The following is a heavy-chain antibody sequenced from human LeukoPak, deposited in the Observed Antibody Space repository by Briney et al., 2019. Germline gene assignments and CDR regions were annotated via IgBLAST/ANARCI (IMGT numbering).Heavy chain of an antibody. Sequence: SETLSLTCTVSGGSISSSSYYWGWIRQPPGKGLEWIGSIYYSGSTCYNPSLKSRVTISVDTSKNQFSLKLSSVTAADTAVYYCARIAARPGGVDYWGQGTLVTVSS. V-gene: IGHV4-39*01. D-gene: IGHD6-6*01. J-gene: IGHJ4*02. CDR2: IYYSGST. CDR3: ARIAARPGGVDY. CDR1: GGSISSSSYY.